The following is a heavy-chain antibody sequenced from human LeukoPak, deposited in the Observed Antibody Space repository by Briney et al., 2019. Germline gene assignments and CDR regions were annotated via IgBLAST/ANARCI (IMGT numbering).Heavy chain of an antibody. D-gene: IGHD5-24*01. CDR2: IYYSGST. J-gene: IGHJ4*02. CDR3: ARGPVEMATIPFDY. CDR1: GGSVSSGSYY. V-gene: IGHV4-61*01. Sequence: PSETLSLTCTVSGGSVSSGSYYWSWIRQPPGKGLEWIGYIYYSGSTNYNPSLKSRVTISVDTSKNQFSLKLSSVTAADTAVYYCARGPVEMATIPFDYWGQGTLVTVSS.